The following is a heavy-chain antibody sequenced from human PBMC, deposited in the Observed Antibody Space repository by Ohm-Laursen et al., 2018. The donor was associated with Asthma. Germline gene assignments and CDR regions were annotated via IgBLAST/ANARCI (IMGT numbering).Heavy chain of an antibody. CDR2: SHYDGAT. CDR1: GASIRSGGNY. Sequence: SETLSLTCSVSGASIRSGGNYWSWIRQPPGKGLEWIGYSHYDGATFYNPSLKSRVTISVDTSKNQFSLKLSPVTAADTAVYYCARGTFYYESTGYYFFDHWGQGALSPSPQ. D-gene: IGHD3-22*01. V-gene: IGHV4-31*03. J-gene: IGHJ4*02. CDR3: ARGTFYYESTGYYFFDH.